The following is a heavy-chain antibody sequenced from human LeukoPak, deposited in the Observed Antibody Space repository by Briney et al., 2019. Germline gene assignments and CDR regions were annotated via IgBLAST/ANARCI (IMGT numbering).Heavy chain of an antibody. CDR2: ISNNGGT. CDR1: GGSFNNDY. D-gene: IGHD1-7*01. CDR3: VRDRGPNLHYYIDV. V-gene: IGHV4-59*01. J-gene: IGHJ6*03. Sequence: SETLSLTCSVSGGSFNNDYWSWIRQTPGKGLEWIGYISNNGGTVYNPSLKTRVTISVDTSKNQFFLKLASVTAADTAVYFCVRDRGPNLHYYIDVWGKGTTVTVSS.